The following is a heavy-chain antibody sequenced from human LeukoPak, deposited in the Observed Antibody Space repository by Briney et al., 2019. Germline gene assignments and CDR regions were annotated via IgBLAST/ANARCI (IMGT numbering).Heavy chain of an antibody. D-gene: IGHD1-14*01. CDR2: INPNSGGT. J-gene: IGHJ3*02. V-gene: IGHV1-2*02. CDR1: GYTFTGYY. Sequence: ASVKVSCKASGYTFTGYYMSWVRQAPGQGLEWMGWINPNSGGTNFAQKLQGRVTMTRDTSFSTAYMEVSRLTSDDTAVYYCARAGDLRRPRGPQPGHDAFDIWGQGTTVTVSS. CDR3: ARAGDLRRPRGPQPGHDAFDI.